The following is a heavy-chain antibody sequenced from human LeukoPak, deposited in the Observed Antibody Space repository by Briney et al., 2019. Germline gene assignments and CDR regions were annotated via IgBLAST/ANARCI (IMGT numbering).Heavy chain of an antibody. J-gene: IGHJ6*03. Sequence: VASVKVSCKASGYTFTSYDVNWVRQATGQGLEWMGWMNPNSGNTGYAQKFQGRVTMTRNTSISTAYMELSSLRSEDTAVYCCARVLRGYRNIRGLRSRYYYYMDVWGKGTTVTVSS. V-gene: IGHV1-8*01. CDR3: ARVLRGYRNIRGLRSRYYYYMDV. D-gene: IGHD5-18*01. CDR1: GYTFTSYD. CDR2: MNPNSGNT.